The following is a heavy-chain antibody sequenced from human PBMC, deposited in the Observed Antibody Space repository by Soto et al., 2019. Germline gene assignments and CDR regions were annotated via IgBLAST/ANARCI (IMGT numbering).Heavy chain of an antibody. CDR3: AKTSGTYRDFDY. CDR2: ISGSGTST. D-gene: IGHD1-26*01. Sequence: EVQLLESGGGLVQPGGSLRLSCAASEFTFSSYAMNWVRQAPGKGLEWVSAISGSGTSTYYTDSVKGRFTISRDNSKNTLYLQMNSLRAGDTAVYYCAKTSGTYRDFDYWGQGTRVTVSS. CDR1: EFTFSSYA. J-gene: IGHJ4*02. V-gene: IGHV3-23*01.